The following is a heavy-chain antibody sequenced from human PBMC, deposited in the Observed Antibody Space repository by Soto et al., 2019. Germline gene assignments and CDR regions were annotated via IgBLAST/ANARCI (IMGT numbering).Heavy chain of an antibody. CDR2: MNPNSGNT. CDR1: GYTFTSYD. D-gene: IGHD4-17*01. J-gene: IGHJ4*02. Sequence: ASVKVSCKASGYTFTSYDINWVRQATGQGLEWMGWMNPNSGNTGYAQKFQGRVTMTRNTSISTAYMELSSLRSEDTAVYYCASYGDYSRWYFDYWGQGTLVTVSS. CDR3: ASYGDYSRWYFDY. V-gene: IGHV1-8*01.